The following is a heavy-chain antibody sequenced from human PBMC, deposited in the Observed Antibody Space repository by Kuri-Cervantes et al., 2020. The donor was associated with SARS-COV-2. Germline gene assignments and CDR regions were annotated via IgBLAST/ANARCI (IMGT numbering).Heavy chain of an antibody. Sequence: GESLKISCAASGFTFSAYWMHWVRHAPGKGLVWVSHIDGDGTSIGYADSVKGRFTISRDNAKGTLYLQMVCLRAEDTAMYDCARGDGMDVWGQGTTVTVSS. J-gene: IGHJ6*02. CDR3: ARGDGMDV. CDR1: GFTFSAYW. CDR2: IDGDGTSI. V-gene: IGHV3-74*01.